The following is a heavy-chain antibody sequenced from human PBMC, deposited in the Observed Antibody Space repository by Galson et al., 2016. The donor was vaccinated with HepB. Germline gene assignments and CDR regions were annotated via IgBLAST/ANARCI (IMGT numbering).Heavy chain of an antibody. CDR2: IIPFYGSP. D-gene: IGHD2-15*01. CDR1: GNAFNSYA. J-gene: IGHJ6*02. V-gene: IGHV1-69*13. Sequence: SVKVSCKASGNAFNSYAFTWVRQAPGQGLEWMGGIIPFYGSPNYAQKFQGRVSITADESTRTAYMELSSLRSEDTAMYYCARGVSWGDYYYGMDVWGQGTTVTVSS. CDR3: ARGVSWGDYYYGMDV.